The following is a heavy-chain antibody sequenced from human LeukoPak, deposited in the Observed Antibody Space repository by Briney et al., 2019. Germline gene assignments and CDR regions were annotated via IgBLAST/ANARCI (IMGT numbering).Heavy chain of an antibody. J-gene: IGHJ5*02. V-gene: IGHV4-39*07. CDR1: GGSISSSSYY. D-gene: IGHD6-13*01. CDR3: ARVPLAAALGSDWFDP. Sequence: SETLSLTCTVSGGSISSSSYYWGWIRQPPGKGLEWIGSIYYSGSTYYNPSLKSRVTISVDTSKNQFSLKLSSVTAADTAVYYCARVPLAAALGSDWFDPWGQGTLVTVSS. CDR2: IYYSGST.